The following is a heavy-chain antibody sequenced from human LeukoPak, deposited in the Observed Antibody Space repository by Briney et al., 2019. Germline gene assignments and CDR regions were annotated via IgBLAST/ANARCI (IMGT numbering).Heavy chain of an antibody. CDR1: GFTFSTYS. J-gene: IGHJ4*02. D-gene: IGHD6-19*01. V-gene: IGHV3-21*01. CDR3: AKTLPHSMAGTDFDY. CDR2: ISTRSTYK. Sequence: GGSLRLSCAASGFTFSTYSMNWVRQAPGKGLEWVSCISTRSTYKYYADSVKGRFTISRDNSKNTLYLQMNSLRAEDTAVYYCAKTLPHSMAGTDFDYWGQGTLVTVSS.